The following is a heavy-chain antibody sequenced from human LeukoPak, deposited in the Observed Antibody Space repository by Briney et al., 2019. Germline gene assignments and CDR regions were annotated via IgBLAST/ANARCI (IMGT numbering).Heavy chain of an antibody. CDR3: ARGIRRDGYNSGAFDI. J-gene: IGHJ3*02. V-gene: IGHV4-30-4*01. CDR1: GGSISSGDYY. D-gene: IGHD5-24*01. Sequence: SETLSLTCTVSGGSISSGDYYWSWIRQPPGKGLEWIGYIYYSGSTYYNPSLKSRVTISVDTSKNQFSLKLSSVTAADTAVYYCARGIRRDGYNSGAFDIWGQGTMVTVSS. CDR2: IYYSGST.